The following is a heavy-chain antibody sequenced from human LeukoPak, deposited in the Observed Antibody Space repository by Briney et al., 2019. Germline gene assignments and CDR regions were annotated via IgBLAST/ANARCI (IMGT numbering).Heavy chain of an antibody. CDR3: ARSYPYYYYMDV. CDR1: GYTFTGYY. V-gene: IGHV1-2*02. Sequence: ASVKVSCKASGYTFTGYYMHWVRQAPGQGLEWMGWINPNSGGTNYAQKFQGRVTMTRDTSISTAYMELSRLRSDDTALYYCARSYPYYYYMDVWGKGTTVTVSS. CDR2: INPNSGGT. J-gene: IGHJ6*03. D-gene: IGHD1-26*01.